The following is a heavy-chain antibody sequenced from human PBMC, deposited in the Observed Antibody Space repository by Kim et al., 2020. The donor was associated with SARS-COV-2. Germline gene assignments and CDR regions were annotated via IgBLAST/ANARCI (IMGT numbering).Heavy chain of an antibody. CDR2: INNDGSST. J-gene: IGHJ6*02. V-gene: IGHV3-74*01. Sequence: GGSLRLSCAASGFTFSSYWMNWVRQAPGKGLVWVSRINNDGSSTNYADSVKGRFTISRDNAKNTLYVQMNSLGADDTAVYYCARGTFYSGLDVWGQGTTVTVSS. CDR1: GFTFSSYW. CDR3: ARGTFYSGLDV.